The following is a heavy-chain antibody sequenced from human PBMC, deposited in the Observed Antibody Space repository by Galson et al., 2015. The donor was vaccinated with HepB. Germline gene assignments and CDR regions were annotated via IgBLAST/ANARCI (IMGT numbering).Heavy chain of an antibody. V-gene: IGHV3-30*02. CDR2: IRYDGSNK. D-gene: IGHD3-22*01. CDR1: GFTFSSYG. J-gene: IGHJ4*02. CDR3: AKDQYYYDSSGYYYVGGALDY. Sequence: SLRLSCAASGFTFSSYGMHWVRQAPGKGLEWVAFIRYDGSNKYYADSVKGRFTISRDNSKNTLYLQMNSLRAEDTAVYYCAKDQYYYDSSGYYYVGGALDYWGQGTLVTVSS.